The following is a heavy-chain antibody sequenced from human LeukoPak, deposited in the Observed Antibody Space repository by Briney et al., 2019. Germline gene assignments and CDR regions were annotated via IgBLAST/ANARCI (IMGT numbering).Heavy chain of an antibody. D-gene: IGHD2-2*01. J-gene: IGHJ4*02. CDR3: ARAEGIVVVPAAMLGLGY. CDR2: ISAYNGNT. CDR1: RYTFTSYG. V-gene: IGHV1-18*01. Sequence: ASVKVSCKASRYTFTSYGISWVRQAPGQGLEWMGWISAYNGNTNYAQKLQGRVTMTTDTSTSTAYMELRSLRSDDTAVYYCARAEGIVVVPAAMLGLGYWGQGTLVTVSS.